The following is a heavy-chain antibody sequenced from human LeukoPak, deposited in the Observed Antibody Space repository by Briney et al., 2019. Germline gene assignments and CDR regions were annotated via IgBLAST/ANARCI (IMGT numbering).Heavy chain of an antibody. D-gene: IGHD6-13*01. Sequence: SETLSLTCAVYGGSFRGYYWSWIRQPPGKGLEWIGEINHSGSTNYNPSLKSRVTISVDTSKNQFSLKLSSVTAADTAVYYCARLVAAAGTLDYWGQGTLVTVSS. V-gene: IGHV4-34*01. CDR1: GGSFRGYY. J-gene: IGHJ4*02. CDR3: ARLVAAAGTLDY. CDR2: INHSGST.